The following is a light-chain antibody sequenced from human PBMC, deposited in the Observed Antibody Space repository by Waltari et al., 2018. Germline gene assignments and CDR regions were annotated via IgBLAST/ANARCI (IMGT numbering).Light chain of an antibody. Sequence: EIVLTQSPATLSLSPGERATLSCGASQSVSSFYLAWYQQKPGLAPRLLIYDATRRATGIPDRFSGSGSGTDFTLTSSRLEPEDFAVYYCQQYGKSPWTFGQGTKVEIK. CDR1: QSVSSFY. CDR3: QQYGKSPWT. V-gene: IGKV3D-20*01. CDR2: DAT. J-gene: IGKJ1*01.